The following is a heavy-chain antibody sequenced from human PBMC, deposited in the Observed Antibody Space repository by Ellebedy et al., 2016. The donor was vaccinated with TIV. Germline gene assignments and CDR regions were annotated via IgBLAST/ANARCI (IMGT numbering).Heavy chain of an antibody. J-gene: IGHJ4*02. CDR3: AELAVADLFDY. Sequence: GESLKISCAASGLTFTNYALSWVRQAPGRGLEWVSTISSSGYYTYYADSLKGRFTISRDNSKNTLYLQMNSLRAEDTALYYCAELAVADLFDYWGQGTLVTVSS. CDR1: GLTFTNYA. CDR2: ISSSGYYT. V-gene: IGHV3-23*01. D-gene: IGHD6-19*01.